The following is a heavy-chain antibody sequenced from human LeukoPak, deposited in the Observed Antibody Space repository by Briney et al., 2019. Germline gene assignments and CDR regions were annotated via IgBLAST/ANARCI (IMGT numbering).Heavy chain of an antibody. CDR1: GFTFSSYG. J-gene: IGHJ4*02. Sequence: PRGSLRLSCAASGFTFSSYGLHWVRQAPGKGLEWAAVISYDGSNTYYADSVKGRFTISRDNSKNTVYLQMNSLRAEDTAVYYCARDIRDKTAGGSYWGQGTLVTVSS. D-gene: IGHD6-13*01. V-gene: IGHV3-30-3*01. CDR2: ISYDGSNT. CDR3: ARDIRDKTAGGSY.